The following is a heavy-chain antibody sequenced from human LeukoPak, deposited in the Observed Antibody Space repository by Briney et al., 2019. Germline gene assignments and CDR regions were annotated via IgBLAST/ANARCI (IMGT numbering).Heavy chain of an antibody. CDR1: TFAFSNYG. J-gene: IGHJ6*03. V-gene: IGHV3-30*02. CDR2: IQYDGRNK. Sequence: GGSLRLSCAASTFAFSNYGMHWVRQAPGKGLEWVAFIQYDGRNKYYADSVKGRFTISRDNSKNTLYLQMNSLRAEDTAVFYCAKDGVILAPGIYWYMDVWGRGTTVTVSS. D-gene: IGHD3-16*02. CDR3: AKDGVILAPGIYWYMDV.